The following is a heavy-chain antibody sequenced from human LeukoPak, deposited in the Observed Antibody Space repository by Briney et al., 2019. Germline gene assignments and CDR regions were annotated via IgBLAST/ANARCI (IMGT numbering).Heavy chain of an antibody. CDR2: ISYDGSNK. CDR3: ARDRVITVTNTIMDF. J-gene: IGHJ6*02. Sequence: GRSLRLSCAASGFTFSSYAMHWVRQAPGKGLEWVAVISYDGSNKYYADSVKGRFTISRDNSKNTLYLQMNSLRAEDTAVYYCARDRVITVTNTIMDFWGQGTTVTVSS. D-gene: IGHD4-17*01. V-gene: IGHV3-30-3*01. CDR1: GFTFSSYA.